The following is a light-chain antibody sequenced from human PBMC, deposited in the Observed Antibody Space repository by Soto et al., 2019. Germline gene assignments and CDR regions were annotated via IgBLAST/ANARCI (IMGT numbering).Light chain of an antibody. CDR3: QQYDNYPLT. J-gene: IGKJ4*01. V-gene: IGKV1-5*01. Sequence: DIQMTQSPSTLSGSVGDRVTITCRASQSVRSWLAWYQQIPGTAPKLLIFDASRLESGVPSRFSGSASGTEFTLTISSLQPDDFATYYCQQYDNYPLTFGGGTKVDIK. CDR2: DAS. CDR1: QSVRSW.